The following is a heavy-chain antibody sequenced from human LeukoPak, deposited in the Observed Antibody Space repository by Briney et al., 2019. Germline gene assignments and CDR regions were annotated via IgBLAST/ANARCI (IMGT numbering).Heavy chain of an antibody. Sequence: SETLSLTCTVSGGSISSYYWSWIRQPPGKGLEWIGYIYYSGSTNYNPSLKSRVTISVDTSKNQFSLQLSSVTAADTAVYYCARVAGYYDSSGYYTPGAFDIWGQGTMVTVSS. V-gene: IGHV4-59*01. D-gene: IGHD3-22*01. CDR1: GGSISSYY. J-gene: IGHJ3*02. CDR3: ARVAGYYDSSGYYTPGAFDI. CDR2: IYYSGST.